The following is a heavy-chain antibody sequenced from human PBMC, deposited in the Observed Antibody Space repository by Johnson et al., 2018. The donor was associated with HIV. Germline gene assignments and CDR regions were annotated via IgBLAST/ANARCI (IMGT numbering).Heavy chain of an antibody. CDR1: GFTFSDYY. CDR3: AKDMAYGDYLFRNAFDV. CDR2: ISSSGSII. D-gene: IGHD4-17*01. V-gene: IGHV3-11*01. Sequence: QVQLVESGGGLVKPGGSLRLSCVASGFTFSDYYMSWIRQAPGKGLEWVSYISSSGSIIYSADSMQGRFTNSRDDAKNSLYLLIDSLRTEDTALYYCAKDMAYGDYLFRNAFDVWGQGTMVTVSS. J-gene: IGHJ3*01.